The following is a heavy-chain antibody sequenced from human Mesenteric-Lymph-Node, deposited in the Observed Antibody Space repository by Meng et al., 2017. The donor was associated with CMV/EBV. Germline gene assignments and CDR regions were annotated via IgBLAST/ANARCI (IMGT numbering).Heavy chain of an antibody. V-gene: IGHV4-61*08. Sequence: SETLSLTCTVSGGSISSGGYYWSWIRQPPGKGLEWIGYIYYSGSTNYNPSLKSRVTISADTSKNQLSLKLSSVTAADTAVYYCARDSQVARAWYFDLWGRGTLVTVSS. J-gene: IGHJ2*01. CDR1: GGSISSGGYY. CDR3: ARDSQVARAWYFDL. CDR2: IYYSGST. D-gene: IGHD2-15*01.